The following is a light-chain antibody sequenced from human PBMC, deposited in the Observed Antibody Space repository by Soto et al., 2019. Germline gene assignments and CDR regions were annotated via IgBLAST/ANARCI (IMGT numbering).Light chain of an antibody. CDR2: EVS. V-gene: IGLV2-8*01. CDR1: SSDVGGYNY. J-gene: IGLJ2*01. CDR3: SSFAGNNNLV. Sequence: QSALTQPPSASGSPGQSVTISCTGTSSDVGGYNYVSWYQQHPGKAPKLMISEVSKRTSGVPDLFSGSKSGNTASLTVSGRQDEDEADYYCSSFAGNNNLVFGGGTKLTVL.